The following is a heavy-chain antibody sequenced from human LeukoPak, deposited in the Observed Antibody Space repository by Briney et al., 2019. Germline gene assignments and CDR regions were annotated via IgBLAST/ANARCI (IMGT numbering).Heavy chain of an antibody. CDR2: IPHSGRT. J-gene: IGHJ6*03. CDR3: ARGGPYCGGDCSSYYYYYYMDV. D-gene: IGHD2-21*02. Sequence: PSETLSLTCAVYGGSFSGYYWSWIRQPPGKGLEWIGEIPHSGRTNYNPSLKSRVTISVDTSKNQFSLKLSSVTAADTAVYYCARGGPYCGGDCSSYYYYYYMDVWGKGSADSVCS. V-gene: IGHV4-34*01. CDR1: GGSFSGYY.